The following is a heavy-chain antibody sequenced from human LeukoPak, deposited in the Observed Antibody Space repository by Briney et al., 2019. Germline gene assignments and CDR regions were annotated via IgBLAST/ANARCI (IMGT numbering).Heavy chain of an antibody. D-gene: IGHD3-3*01. J-gene: IGHJ6*03. CDR3: ARVRCSSTSCRLYDFWSGGAGSYYYYMDV. Sequence: GASVKVSCKASGYTFTSYGISWVRQAPGQGLEWMGWISAYNGNTNYAQKLQGRVTMTTDTSTSTAYMELRSLRSDDTAVYYCARVRCSSTSCRLYDFWSGGAGSYYYYMDVWGKGTTVTVSS. V-gene: IGHV1-18*01. CDR1: GYTFTSYG. CDR2: ISAYNGNT.